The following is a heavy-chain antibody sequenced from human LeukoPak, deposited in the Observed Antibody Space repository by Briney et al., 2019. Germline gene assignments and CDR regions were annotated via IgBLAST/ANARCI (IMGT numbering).Heavy chain of an antibody. CDR3: AKDIAYCGGDCYSGYYGMDV. J-gene: IGHJ6*02. D-gene: IGHD2-21*02. Sequence: SLRLSCAASGFTFSSYGMHWVRQAPGEGLEWVAVISYDGSNKYYADSVKGRFTISRDNSKNTLYLQMNSLRAEDTAVYYCAKDIAYCGGDCYSGYYGMDVWGQGTTVTVSS. V-gene: IGHV3-30*18. CDR2: ISYDGSNK. CDR1: GFTFSSYG.